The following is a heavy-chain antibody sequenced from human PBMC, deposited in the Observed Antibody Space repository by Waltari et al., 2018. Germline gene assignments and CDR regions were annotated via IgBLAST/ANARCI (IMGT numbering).Heavy chain of an antibody. CDR2: ISAYNGNT. Sequence: QVQLVQSGAEVKKPGASVKVSCKASGYTFTSYDINWVRQATGQGLEWMGWISAYNGNTNYAQKLQGRVTMTTDTSTSTAYMELRSLRSDDTAVYYCAIMVQGVTYFDYWGQGTLVTVSS. CDR3: AIMVQGVTYFDY. J-gene: IGHJ4*02. D-gene: IGHD3-10*01. V-gene: IGHV1-18*01. CDR1: GYTFTSYD.